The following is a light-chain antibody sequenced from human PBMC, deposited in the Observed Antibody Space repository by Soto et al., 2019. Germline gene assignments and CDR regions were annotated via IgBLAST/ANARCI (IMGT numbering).Light chain of an antibody. J-gene: IGLJ2*01. CDR3: QSYDSSLSVVV. Sequence: QSVLTQPPSVSGAPGQRVTISCTGSSSNIGAGYDVQWYQQLPGTAPKLLIYGNSNRPSGVPDRLSGSKSGTSASLAIPGLHAEDDADYYCQSYDSSLSVVVFGGGTKLTVL. CDR1: SSNIGAGYD. CDR2: GNS. V-gene: IGLV1-40*01.